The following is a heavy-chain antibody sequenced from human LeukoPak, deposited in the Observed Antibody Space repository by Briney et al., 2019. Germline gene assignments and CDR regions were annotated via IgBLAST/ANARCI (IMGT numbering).Heavy chain of an antibody. J-gene: IGHJ4*02. Sequence: PSETLSLTCTVSGGSITSSSYYWDWIRQPPGKGLEWIGSIYYSGSTYYNPSLKSRVTISVDTSKNQFSLKLSSVTAADTAMYYCARRDYYGSGSQDYWGQGTLVTVSS. CDR1: GGSITSSSYY. CDR2: IYYSGST. D-gene: IGHD3-10*01. CDR3: ARRDYYGSGSQDY. V-gene: IGHV4-39*01.